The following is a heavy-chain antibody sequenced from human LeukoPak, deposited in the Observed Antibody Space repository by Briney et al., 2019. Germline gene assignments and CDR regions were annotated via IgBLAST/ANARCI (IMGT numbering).Heavy chain of an antibody. D-gene: IGHD5-18*01. CDR1: GYTFTSYY. Sequence: GASVKVSCKASGYTFTSYYIHWVRQAPGQGLEWMGWINPNSGGTNYAQKFQGRVTMTRDTSISTAYMELSRLRSDDTAVYYCAREPVGYSYGHDAFDIWGQGTMVTVSS. V-gene: IGHV1-2*02. J-gene: IGHJ3*02. CDR3: AREPVGYSYGHDAFDI. CDR2: INPNSGGT.